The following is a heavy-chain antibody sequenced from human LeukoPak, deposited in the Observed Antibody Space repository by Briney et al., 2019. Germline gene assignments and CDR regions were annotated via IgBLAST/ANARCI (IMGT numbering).Heavy chain of an antibody. D-gene: IGHD2-2*01. Sequence: ASVKVSCKTSGYTFSNYGVSWVRQAPGQGLEWMGWISAYNNNTNYAQKFQGRLTMTTDTSTSTAYKELRSLRSDDTAVYYCARGARISSSWYSSVWGQGTLITVS. V-gene: IGHV1-18*01. CDR3: ARGARISSSWYSSV. CDR1: GYTFSNYG. J-gene: IGHJ4*02. CDR2: ISAYNNNT.